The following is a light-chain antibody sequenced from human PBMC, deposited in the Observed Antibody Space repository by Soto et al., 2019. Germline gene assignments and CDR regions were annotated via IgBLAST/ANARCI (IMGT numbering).Light chain of an antibody. Sequence: QSALTQPRSVSGSPGQSVTISCTGTSSDVGGYNYVSWYHQHPGKAPKLMIYDVSKRPSGVPDRFSGSKSGNTASLTISGLQAEDEADYYCCSSVGSYTSVFGGGTKLTVL. J-gene: IGLJ3*02. CDR1: SSDVGGYNY. V-gene: IGLV2-11*01. CDR2: DVS. CDR3: CSSVGSYTSV.